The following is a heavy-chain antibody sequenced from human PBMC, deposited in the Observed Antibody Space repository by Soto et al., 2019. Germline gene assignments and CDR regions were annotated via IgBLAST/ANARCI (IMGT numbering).Heavy chain of an antibody. J-gene: IGHJ6*02. CDR3: ARGLGVTIPLYGMDV. CDR1: GYTFTSYG. CDR2: ISAYNGNT. V-gene: IGHV1-18*01. D-gene: IGHD3-3*01. Sequence: QVQLVQSGAEVKKPGASVKVSCKASGYTFTSYGISWVRQAPGQGLEWMGWISAYNGNTNYAQKLQGRVTMTTDTSTSTAYMELRSMRSADTAVYYCARGLGVTIPLYGMDVWGQGTTVTVSS.